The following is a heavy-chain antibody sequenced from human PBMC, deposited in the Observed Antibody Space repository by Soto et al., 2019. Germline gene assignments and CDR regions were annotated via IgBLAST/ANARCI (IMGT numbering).Heavy chain of an antibody. CDR2: IYYSGST. D-gene: IGHD3-10*01. CDR1: GGSISSYY. Sequence: SETLSLTCTVSGGSISSYYWSWIRQPPGKGLEWIGYIYYSGSTNYNPSLKSRVTISVDTSKNQFSLKLSSVTAADTAVYYCAIWSDTGVFDYWGQGTLVTVSS. V-gene: IGHV4-59*08. CDR3: AIWSDTGVFDY. J-gene: IGHJ4*02.